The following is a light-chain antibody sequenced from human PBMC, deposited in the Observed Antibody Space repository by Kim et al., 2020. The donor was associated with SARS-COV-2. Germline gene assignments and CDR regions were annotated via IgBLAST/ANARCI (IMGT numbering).Light chain of an antibody. CDR3: QTYDSGHVV. J-gene: IGLJ2*01. CDR2: GDI. CDR1: NIGPDYD. Sequence: GAPAQTVASSGTGSNIGPDYDLHWYQQFPGSAPKLLIYGDIHRPSGVPDRFSGSKSGTSASLAITGLQGEDEADYFCQTYDSGHVVFGGGTQLT. V-gene: IGLV1-40*01.